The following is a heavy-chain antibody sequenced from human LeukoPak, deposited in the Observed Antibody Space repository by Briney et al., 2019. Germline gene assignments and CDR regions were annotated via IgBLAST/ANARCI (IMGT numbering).Heavy chain of an antibody. Sequence: PGGSLRLSCAVSGFTVSRNYMSWVRQAPGKGLEWVSVLYSGGSTYYADSVKGRFTISRDNSKNTLYLQMNSLRAEDTAVYYCAGGHWDFDWWGQGTQVTVSS. CDR1: GFTVSRNY. D-gene: IGHD1-26*01. V-gene: IGHV3-66*01. J-gene: IGHJ4*02. CDR3: AGGHWDFDW. CDR2: LYSGGST.